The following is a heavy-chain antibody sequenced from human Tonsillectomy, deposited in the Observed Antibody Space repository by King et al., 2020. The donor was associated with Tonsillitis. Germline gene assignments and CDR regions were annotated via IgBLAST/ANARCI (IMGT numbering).Heavy chain of an antibody. J-gene: IGHJ5*02. D-gene: IGHD2-15*01. CDR2: IYHSGST. V-gene: IGHV4-38-2*02. Sequence: QLQESGPGLVKPSETLSLTCTVSNYSISSGYYWGWVRQPPGKGLGWIGSIYHSGSTYYNTSLKSRVTISVDTSKNQFSLRLSSVAAADTAVYYCARDLVVVTATGVKLVWFDPWGQGTLVTVSS. CDR1: NYSISSGYY. CDR3: ARDLVVVTATGVKLVWFDP.